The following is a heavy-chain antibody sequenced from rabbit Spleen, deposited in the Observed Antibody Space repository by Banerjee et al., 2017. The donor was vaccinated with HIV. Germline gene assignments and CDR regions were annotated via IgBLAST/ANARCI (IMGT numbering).Heavy chain of an antibody. Sequence: QEQLKESGGDLVQPGGTLTLTCKASGFSFSSVNWIYWVRQAPGKGLEWIACIDTSDGDTDYANWPKGRFTISKTSSTTVTLQMTSLTAADTATYFCTRDAGTGDYIDVYFSLWGQGTLVTVS. J-gene: IGHJ4*01. CDR1: GFSFSSVNW. V-gene: IGHV1S45*01. CDR2: IDTSDGDT. CDR3: TRDAGTGDYIDVYFSL. D-gene: IGHD8-1*01.